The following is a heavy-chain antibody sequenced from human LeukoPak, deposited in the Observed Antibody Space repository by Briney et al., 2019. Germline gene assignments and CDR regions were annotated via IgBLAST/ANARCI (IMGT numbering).Heavy chain of an antibody. V-gene: IGHV4-39*07. D-gene: IGHD6-13*01. Sequence: SETLSLTCTVSGGSISSSSYYWGWIRQPPGKGLEWIGSIYYSGSTYYNPSLKSRVTISVDTSKNQFSLKLSSVTAADTAVYYCAGPTAAGTVMGLNYYYYYGMDVWGQGTTVTVSS. CDR3: AGPTAAGTVMGLNYYYYYGMDV. CDR1: GGSISSSSYY. J-gene: IGHJ6*02. CDR2: IYYSGST.